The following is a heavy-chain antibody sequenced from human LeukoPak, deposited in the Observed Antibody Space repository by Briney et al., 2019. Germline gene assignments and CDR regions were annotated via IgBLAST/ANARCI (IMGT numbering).Heavy chain of an antibody. J-gene: IGHJ6*03. Sequence: ASVKVSCKTSGYTFTDYDINWVRQATGQGLEWMGWMNPYSGATGYEQKFQGRVTMTRTTSISTAYMELSSLRSDDTAVYYCARGRWIAVAGRGYHYYYIDVWGKGTTVTVSS. CDR3: ARGRWIAVAGRGYHYYYIDV. D-gene: IGHD6-19*01. CDR1: GYTFTDYD. CDR2: MNPYSGAT. V-gene: IGHV1-8*01.